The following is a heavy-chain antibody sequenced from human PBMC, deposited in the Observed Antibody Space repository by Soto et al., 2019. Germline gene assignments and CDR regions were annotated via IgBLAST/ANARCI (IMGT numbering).Heavy chain of an antibody. Sequence: GGSLRLSCAASGFTFSSYGMHWVRQAPGKGLEWVAVISYDGSNKYYADSVKGRFTISRDNSKNTLYLQMNSLRAEDTAVYYCAKDDVMITFGGVTPYYYYGMDVWGQGTTVTVSS. CDR2: ISYDGSNK. CDR1: GFTFSSYG. V-gene: IGHV3-30*18. D-gene: IGHD3-16*01. J-gene: IGHJ6*02. CDR3: AKDDVMITFGGVTPYYYYGMDV.